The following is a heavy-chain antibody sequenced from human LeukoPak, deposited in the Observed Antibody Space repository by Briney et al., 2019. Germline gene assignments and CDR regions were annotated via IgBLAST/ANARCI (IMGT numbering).Heavy chain of an antibody. D-gene: IGHD6-19*01. CDR1: GFTFSSYD. CDR3: ARVRSDSSGWYHVLD. Sequence: GGSLRLSCAASGFTFSSYDMHCVRPGTGKSLGRVLANGTAGNTNYAGSVKGRLTISRENAKNSLYLQMNSLRAGDAAVYYCARVRSDSSGWYHVLDWGQGTLVTVSS. J-gene: IGHJ4*02. CDR2: NGTAGNT. V-gene: IGHV3-13*01.